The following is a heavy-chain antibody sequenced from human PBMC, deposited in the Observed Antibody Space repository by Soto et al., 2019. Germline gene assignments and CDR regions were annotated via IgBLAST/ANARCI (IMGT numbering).Heavy chain of an antibody. V-gene: IGHV4-61*01. J-gene: IGHJ6*02. CDR2: IHYSGST. Sequence: SETLSLTCTVSGGSVSSGSYYWSWIRQPPGKGLEWIGYIHYSGSTNYNPSLKSRVTISVDTSKNQFSLKLSSVTAADTAVYYCARDWVAAAGSRRFYYYYGMDVWGQGTTVTGSS. D-gene: IGHD6-13*01. CDR3: ARDWVAAAGSRRFYYYYGMDV. CDR1: GGSVSSGSYY.